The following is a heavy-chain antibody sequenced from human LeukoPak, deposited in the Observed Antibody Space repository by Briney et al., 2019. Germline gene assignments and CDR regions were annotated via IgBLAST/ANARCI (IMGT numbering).Heavy chain of an antibody. D-gene: IGHD4-17*01. V-gene: IGHV3-20*01. Sequence: GGSLRLSCAASGFTFDDYGMSWVRQAPGKGLEWVSGINWNGGNTGYADSVKGRFTISRDDAKNSLYLQMNSLTAEDTALYHCARHHGDYLFSIQYAFDFWGQGTMLAVSS. CDR2: INWNGGNT. CDR1: GFTFDDYG. J-gene: IGHJ3*01. CDR3: ARHHGDYLFSIQYAFDF.